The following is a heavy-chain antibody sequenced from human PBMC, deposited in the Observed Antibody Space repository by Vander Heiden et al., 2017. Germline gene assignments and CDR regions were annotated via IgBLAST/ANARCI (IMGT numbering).Heavy chain of an antibody. J-gene: IGHJ3*02. V-gene: IGHV3-11*01. D-gene: IGHD3-22*01. CDR3: ARYYYGAFDI. Sequence: QVQLVASAGGLVKPGGSLRLSCVASGFTLSDNYMTWMRQAPGKGLEWVSYISSSGKTIYYADSVRGRFTISRDNAKNSMSLQMDSLRAEDTATYYCARYYYGAFDIWGQGTMLTVPS. CDR2: ISSSGKTI. CDR1: GFTLSDNY.